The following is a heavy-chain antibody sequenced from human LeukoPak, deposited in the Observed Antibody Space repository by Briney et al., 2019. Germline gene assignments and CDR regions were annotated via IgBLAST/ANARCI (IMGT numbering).Heavy chain of an antibody. Sequence: SVKVSCKSSGGTFSTYPIAWVRHAPGQGLEWMGRIIPILGMANYAQRFQGRVTFTAEESTSTAYMDLSSLTSEDTAVYYCAREGFGEWEQLPFVHWGQGTLVSVSS. D-gene: IGHD3-16*01. CDR2: IIPILGMA. J-gene: IGHJ4*02. CDR3: AREGFGEWEQLPFVH. CDR1: GGTFSTYP. V-gene: IGHV1-69*04.